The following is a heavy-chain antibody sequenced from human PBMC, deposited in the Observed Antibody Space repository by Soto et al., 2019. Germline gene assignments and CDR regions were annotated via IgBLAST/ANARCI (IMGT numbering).Heavy chain of an antibody. CDR3: ARDPPLSVLVVVATDDF. V-gene: IGHV3-21*01. D-gene: IGHD2-21*01. J-gene: IGHJ4*02. CDR1: GFTFTNQN. Sequence: LRLSCAASGFTFTNQNMNWVRQAPGKGLEWVSSISSSSSFRNYADSVKGRFSISRDNDKNLVYLQMDSLRAEDTAVYYCARDPPLSVLVVVATDDFWGQGTLVTVSS. CDR2: ISSSSSFR.